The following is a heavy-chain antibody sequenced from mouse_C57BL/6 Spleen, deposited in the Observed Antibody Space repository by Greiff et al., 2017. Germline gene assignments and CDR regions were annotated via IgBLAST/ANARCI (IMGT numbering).Heavy chain of an antibody. V-gene: IGHV5-9*01. D-gene: IGHD1-1*02. CDR3: PRLPEWSDCYFDV. Sequence: VMLVESGGGLVKPGGSLKLSCAASGFTFSSYTMSWVRQTPGKRLEWVATISGGGGNTYYPDSVKGRFTISRDNAKNTLYLQLSSLGSEDTALDYCPRLPEWSDCYFDVWGTGTTVTVSS. CDR2: ISGGGGNT. CDR1: GFTFSSYT. J-gene: IGHJ1*03.